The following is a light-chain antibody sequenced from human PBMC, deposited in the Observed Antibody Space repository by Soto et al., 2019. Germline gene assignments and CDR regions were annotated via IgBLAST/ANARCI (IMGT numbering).Light chain of an antibody. J-gene: IGKJ1*01. CDR1: QSVSNK. CDR3: QQYNNWPPWT. Sequence: ILMTQSPATLSVSPGERATLSCRARQSVSNKLAWYQQKPGQAPRLLIYDASTMATGIPARFSGSGSGTEFTLTISGLQSEDFAVYYCQQYNNWPPWTFGQGTKVEIK. V-gene: IGKV3-15*01. CDR2: DAS.